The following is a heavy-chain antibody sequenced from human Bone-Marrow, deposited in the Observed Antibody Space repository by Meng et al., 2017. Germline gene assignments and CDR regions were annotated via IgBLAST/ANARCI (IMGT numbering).Heavy chain of an antibody. CDR1: GFTFDDYG. CDR3: ARSSTGWSAFDI. V-gene: IGHV3-20*04. D-gene: IGHD1-1*01. J-gene: IGHJ3*02. CDR2: INWNGGST. Sequence: GGSLRLSCAASGFTFDDYGMSWVRQAPGKGLVWVSGINWNGGSTGYADSVKGRFTISRDNAKNSLYLQMNSLRAEDTALYYCARSSTGWSAFDIWGQGTMVTVSS.